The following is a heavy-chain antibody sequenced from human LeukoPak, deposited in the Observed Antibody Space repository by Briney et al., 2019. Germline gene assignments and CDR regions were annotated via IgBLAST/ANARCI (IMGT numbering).Heavy chain of an antibody. CDR2: IYHSGST. V-gene: IGHV4-38-2*01. D-gene: IGHD5-18*01. Sequence: PSETLSLTCAVSGYSISSGYYWGWIRQPPGKGLEWIGSIYHSGSTYYNPSLKSRVTISVDTSKNQFSLKLSSVTAADTAVYYCAKAIQPNYFDYWGQGTLVTVSS. J-gene: IGHJ4*02. CDR1: GYSISSGYY. CDR3: AKAIQPNYFDY.